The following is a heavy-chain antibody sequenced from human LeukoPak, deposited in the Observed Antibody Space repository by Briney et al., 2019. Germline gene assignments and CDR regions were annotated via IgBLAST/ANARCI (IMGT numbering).Heavy chain of an antibody. V-gene: IGHV3-74*01. CDR1: GFTFSSYW. CDR2: INGDGRNV. J-gene: IGHJ6*02. Sequence: GRSLRLSCVASGFTFSSYWMHWVRQDPRKGLVWVSRINGDGRNVNYADSVRGRFTISRDNAKNTLYLQMNTLRVEDTAVYYCTRDLMDYDVSTGLHHYYMDVWGQGTTVTVSS. D-gene: IGHD3-9*01. CDR3: TRDLMDYDVSTGLHHYYMDV.